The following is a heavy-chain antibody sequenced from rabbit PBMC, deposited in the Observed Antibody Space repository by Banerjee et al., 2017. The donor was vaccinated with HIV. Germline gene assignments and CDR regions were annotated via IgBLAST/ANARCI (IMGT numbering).Heavy chain of an antibody. CDR2: IYAGSSGST. D-gene: IGHD1-1*01. CDR1: GFSFSSSYY. CDR3: ARGTYVSSCDYPFKL. Sequence: QSLEESGGDLVKPGASLTLTCTASGFSFSSSYYMCWVRQAPGKGLEWIACIYAGSSGSTYYASWAKGRFTISKTSSTTVTLQMTSLTAADTATYFCARGTYVSSCDYPFKLWGQGTLVTVS. V-gene: IGHV1S40*01. J-gene: IGHJ4*01.